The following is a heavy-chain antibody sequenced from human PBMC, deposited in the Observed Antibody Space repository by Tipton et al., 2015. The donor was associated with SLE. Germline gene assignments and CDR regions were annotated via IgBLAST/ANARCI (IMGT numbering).Heavy chain of an antibody. CDR1: GGSISSGGYY. CDR3: ARDSTIVGATDAFDI. CDR2: IYYSGST. J-gene: IGHJ3*02. V-gene: IGHV4-31*03. D-gene: IGHD1-26*01. Sequence: TLSLTCTVSGGSISSGGYYWSWIRQHPGKGLEWIGYIYYSGSTYYNPSLKSRVTISVDTSKNQFSLKLSSVTAADTAVYYCARDSTIVGATDAFDIWGQGTMVTVSS.